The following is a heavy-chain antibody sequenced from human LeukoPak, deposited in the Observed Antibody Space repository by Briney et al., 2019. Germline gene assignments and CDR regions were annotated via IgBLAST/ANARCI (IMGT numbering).Heavy chain of an antibody. Sequence: SETLSLTCTVSGGSISISSYYWSWIRQSPGKGLEWIGYVFYSGKTDYSPSHRSRVSMSVDTSKNQFSLKVTSVTAADTAVYYCARDTNLRDSFDIWGQGTMVTVSS. CDR1: GGSISISSYY. J-gene: IGHJ3*02. CDR3: ARDTNLRDSFDI. CDR2: VFYSGKT. V-gene: IGHV4-61*01. D-gene: IGHD2-8*01.